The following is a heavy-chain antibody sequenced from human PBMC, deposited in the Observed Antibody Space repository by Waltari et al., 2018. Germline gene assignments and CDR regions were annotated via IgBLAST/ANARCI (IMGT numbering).Heavy chain of an antibody. D-gene: IGHD3-10*01. CDR1: GFSFSNFG. V-gene: IGHV3-23*01. CDR2: FRGTGGST. Sequence: EAQLLESGGGLVQPGGSLRLSCAASGFSFSNFGMSWVRQTPGKGLEWVSGFRGTGGSTSYADSVRGRFTISRDKSKNTLYLQMDSLRADDTAIYYCAKGPYYGSGVGMDVWGQGTTVTVSS. CDR3: AKGPYYGSGVGMDV. J-gene: IGHJ6*02.